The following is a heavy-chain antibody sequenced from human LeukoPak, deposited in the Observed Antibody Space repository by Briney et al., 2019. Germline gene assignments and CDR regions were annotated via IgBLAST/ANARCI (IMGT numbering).Heavy chain of an antibody. CDR2: ISWNSGSI. D-gene: IGHD6-13*01. J-gene: IGHJ4*02. Sequence: GGSLRLSCAASGFTFDDYAMHWVRQAPGKGLEWVSGISWNSGSIGYADSVKGRFTISRDNAKNSLYLQMNSLRAKDTALYYCAKDMAEVTVAAAIDYWGQGTLVTVSS. CDR1: GFTFDDYA. CDR3: AKDMAEVTVAAAIDY. V-gene: IGHV3-9*01.